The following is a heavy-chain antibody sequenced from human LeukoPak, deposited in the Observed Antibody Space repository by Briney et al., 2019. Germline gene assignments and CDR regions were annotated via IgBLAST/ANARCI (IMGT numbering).Heavy chain of an antibody. J-gene: IGHJ3*02. CDR3: AKFPSYDSSGHDAFDI. CDR1: GFTFNTHA. V-gene: IGHV3-23*01. CDR2: TSGSGGSR. D-gene: IGHD3-22*01. Sequence: PGGSLRLSCAASGFTFNTHAMSWVRQAPGKGLEWVSATSGSGGSRFYADSVKGRFTISRDNSKNTLYLHMNSLRAEDAAVYYCAKFPSYDSSGHDAFDIWGQGTRVTVSS.